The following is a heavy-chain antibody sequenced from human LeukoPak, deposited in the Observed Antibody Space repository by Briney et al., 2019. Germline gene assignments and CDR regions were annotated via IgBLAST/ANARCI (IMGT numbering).Heavy chain of an antibody. Sequence: PGGSLRLSCAASGFTFSTYSMHWVRQAPGKGLEWVASINGLSSYKPYADSVKGRFTISRDNAKDSLFLEMNSLRVEDTAVYYCANSQSGDGFDVWGQGTMVSVSS. CDR3: ANSQSGDGFDV. V-gene: IGHV3-21*01. CDR2: INGLSSYK. J-gene: IGHJ3*01. D-gene: IGHD2-21*01. CDR1: GFTFSTYS.